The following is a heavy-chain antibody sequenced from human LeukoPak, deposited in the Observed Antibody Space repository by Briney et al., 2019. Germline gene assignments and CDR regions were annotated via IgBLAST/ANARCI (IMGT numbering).Heavy chain of an antibody. CDR2: IYPGDSDT. D-gene: IGHD4-17*01. Sequence: GESLKISCKGSGYSFTSYWIGWVRQMPGKGLEWMGIIYPGDSDTRYSPSFQGQVTISADKSISTAYLQWGSLKASDTAVYYCARVQNDYGDYCWFDSWGQGTLVTVSS. CDR1: GYSFTSYW. CDR3: ARVQNDYGDYCWFDS. J-gene: IGHJ5*01. V-gene: IGHV5-51*01.